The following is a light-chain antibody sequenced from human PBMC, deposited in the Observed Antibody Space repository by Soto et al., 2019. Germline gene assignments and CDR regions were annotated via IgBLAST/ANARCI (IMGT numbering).Light chain of an antibody. CDR3: QTWGTGGVV. CDR2: LNSDGSH. CDR1: SGHSSYA. J-gene: IGLJ2*01. Sequence: QPVLTQSPSASASLGASVKLTCTLSSGHSSYAIAWHQQQPEKGPRYLMKLNSDGSHSKGDGIPYRFSGSSSGAERYLTISSLQSEDEADYYCQTWGTGGVVFGGGTMLTVL. V-gene: IGLV4-69*01.